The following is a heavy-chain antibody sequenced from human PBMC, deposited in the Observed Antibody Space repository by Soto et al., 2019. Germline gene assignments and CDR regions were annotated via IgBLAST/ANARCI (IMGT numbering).Heavy chain of an antibody. D-gene: IGHD2-15*01. V-gene: IGHV4-31*03. J-gene: IGHJ6*02. CDR1: GGSISSGGYY. CDR3: ARAHRGGGYYYYGMDV. CDR2: IYYSGST. Sequence: SETLSLTCTVSGGSISSGGYYWSWIRQHPGKGLEWIGYIYYSGSTYYNPSLKSRVTISVDTSKNQFSLKLSSVTAADTAVYYCARAHRGGGYYYYGMDVWGQGTTVTVSS.